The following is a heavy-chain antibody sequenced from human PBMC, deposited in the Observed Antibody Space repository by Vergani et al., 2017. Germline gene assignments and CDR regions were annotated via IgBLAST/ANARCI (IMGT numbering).Heavy chain of an antibody. Sequence: EVQLVESGGALVKPGGSLRLSCAVSGFAFSNAWMTWVRQVPGKGLEWVGRIKRESDGGTAQCAAPVKGRFTVSRDDSKNTLYLQMNSLKMEDTAVYYCTTDFGGTCDTTRCDSRFDYWGQGTLVTVSS. J-gene: IGHJ4*02. CDR3: TTDFGGTCDTTRCDSRFDY. V-gene: IGHV3-15*02. CDR2: IKRESDGGTA. CDR1: GFAFSNAW. D-gene: IGHD2-2*01.